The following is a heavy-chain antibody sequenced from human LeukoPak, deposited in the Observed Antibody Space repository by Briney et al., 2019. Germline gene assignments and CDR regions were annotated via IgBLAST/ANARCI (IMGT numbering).Heavy chain of an antibody. J-gene: IGHJ5*02. CDR2: VRYDGDLQ. CDR1: GFTFTHFG. CDR3: VKESLEGDT. D-gene: IGHD1-1*01. V-gene: IGHV3-30*02. Sequence: GGSLRLSCAASGFTFTHFGMHWVRQAPGKGLDWVAFVRYDGDLQFYADSVQGRFTISRDNSKNTVDLQMNRLRIEDTAVHYCVKESLEGDTWGQGTLVTVSS.